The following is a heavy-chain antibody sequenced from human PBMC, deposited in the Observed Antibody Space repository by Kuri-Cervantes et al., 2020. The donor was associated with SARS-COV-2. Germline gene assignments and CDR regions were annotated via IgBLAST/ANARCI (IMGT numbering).Heavy chain of an antibody. CDR3: ARQLIVEYSSSFFDY. D-gene: IGHD6-6*01. J-gene: IGHJ4*02. V-gene: IGHV4-39*01. CDR1: GFTFSDYY. CDR2: IYYSGST. Sequence: GSLRLSCAASGFTFSDYYMSWIRQPPGKGLEWIGSIYYSGSTYYNPSLKSRVTISVDTSKNQFSLKLSSVTAADTAVYYCARQLIVEYSSSFFDYWGQGTLVTVSS.